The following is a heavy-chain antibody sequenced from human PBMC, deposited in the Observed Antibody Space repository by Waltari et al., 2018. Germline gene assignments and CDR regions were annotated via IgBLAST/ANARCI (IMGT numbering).Heavy chain of an antibody. J-gene: IGHJ4*02. Sequence: QVQLQESGPGLVKPSETLSLTCTVSGGSISSHYWSWIRQPPGKGLEWIGYIYYSGSTNYHPSRKSRVTISVDTSKNQFSLKLSSVTAADTAVYYCARGDDFWSGYFDYWGQGTLVTVSS. CDR3: ARGDDFWSGYFDY. D-gene: IGHD3-3*01. CDR1: GGSISSHY. V-gene: IGHV4-59*11. CDR2: IYYSGST.